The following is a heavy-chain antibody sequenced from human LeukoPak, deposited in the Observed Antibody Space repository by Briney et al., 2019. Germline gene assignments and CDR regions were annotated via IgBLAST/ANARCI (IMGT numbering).Heavy chain of an antibody. CDR3: ARSRDAYLLDY. CDR1: GGSISVYY. CDR2: ISHSGSI. Sequence: SETLSLTCTVSGGSISVYYWSWVRQPPGKGLEWIGYISHSGSINYNPSLQSRVTISIDTSNHQFSLNVRSATASDTAVYYCARSRDAYLLDYWGQGTLVTVSS. D-gene: IGHD5-24*01. V-gene: IGHV4-59*01. J-gene: IGHJ4*02.